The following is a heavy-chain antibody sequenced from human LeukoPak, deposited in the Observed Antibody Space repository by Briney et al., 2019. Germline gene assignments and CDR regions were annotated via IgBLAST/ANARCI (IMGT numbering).Heavy chain of an antibody. Sequence: GGSLRLSCAASGFTFSSYAMHWVRQAPGKGLEWMGGFDPEDGETIYAQNFQGRVTMTEDTSTDTAHMEVSSLRSEDTAVYYCATDPITLVRGVLIEGFDPWGQGTLVTVSS. J-gene: IGHJ5*02. CDR3: ATDPITLVRGVLIEGFDP. CDR1: GFTFSSYA. V-gene: IGHV1-24*01. CDR2: FDPEDGET. D-gene: IGHD3-10*01.